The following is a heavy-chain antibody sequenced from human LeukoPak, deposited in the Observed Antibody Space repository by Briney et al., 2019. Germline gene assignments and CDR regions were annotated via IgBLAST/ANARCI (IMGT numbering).Heavy chain of an antibody. CDR2: ITSSGSTI. CDR1: GFTFSDYY. J-gene: IGHJ4*02. CDR3: ARVERFYFYDSSGSRPYYFDC. Sequence: PGGSLRLSCAASGFTFSDYYMSWIRQAPGKGLEGVSYITSSGSTIYYADSVKGRFTISKDNAKNSLYLQMNGLRAEDPAVYFCARVERFYFYDSSGSRPYYFDCWGQGTLVTVSS. D-gene: IGHD3-22*01. V-gene: IGHV3-11*01.